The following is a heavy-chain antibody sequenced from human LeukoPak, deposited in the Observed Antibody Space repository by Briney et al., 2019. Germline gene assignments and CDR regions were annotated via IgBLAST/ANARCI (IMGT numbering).Heavy chain of an antibody. V-gene: IGHV1-2*02. CDR2: INPNSGGT. Sequence: ASVKVSCKASGYTFTGCYMHWVRQAPGQGLEWMGWINPNSGGTNYAQKFQGRVTMTRDTSISTAYMELSRLRSDDTAVYYCARNYYGSGPFDYWGQGTLVTVSS. CDR1: GYTFTGCY. J-gene: IGHJ4*02. D-gene: IGHD3-10*01. CDR3: ARNYYGSGPFDY.